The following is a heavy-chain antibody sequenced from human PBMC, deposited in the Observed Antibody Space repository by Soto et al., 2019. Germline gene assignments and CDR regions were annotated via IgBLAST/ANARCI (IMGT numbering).Heavy chain of an antibody. J-gene: IGHJ4*02. D-gene: IGHD3-3*01. Sequence: QVQLQQWGAGLLKPSETLSLTCAVYGGSFSGYYWSWIRQPPGKGLEWSGEINHSGSTNYKRSLKSRVTLSVDTSKNQFSLKLSSVTAADTAVYYCARGLPYYDFWSGYYMPFDYWGQGNLVTVSP. CDR1: GGSFSGYY. CDR3: ARGLPYYDFWSGYYMPFDY. V-gene: IGHV4-34*01. CDR2: INHSGST.